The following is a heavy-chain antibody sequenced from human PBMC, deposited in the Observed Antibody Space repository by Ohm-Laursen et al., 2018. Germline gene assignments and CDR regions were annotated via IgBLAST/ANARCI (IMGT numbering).Heavy chain of an antibody. CDR2: ISSSGGYI. Sequence: SLRLSCSASGFTFSSYTMNWVRQAPGKGLEWVSSISSSGGYISYADSVKGRFTISRDNADSSLSLQMNSLRAADTAVYYCVKDLSSGGDYSAWRHWYFDLWGRGTLVTVSS. CDR3: VKDLSSGGDYSAWRHWYFDL. J-gene: IGHJ2*01. D-gene: IGHD2-21*02. CDR1: GFTFSSYT. V-gene: IGHV3-21*01.